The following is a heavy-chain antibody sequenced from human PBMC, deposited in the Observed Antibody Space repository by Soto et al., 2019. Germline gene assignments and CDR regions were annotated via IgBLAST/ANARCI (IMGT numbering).Heavy chain of an antibody. CDR2: ISSTTNYI. Sequence: ESLRLSCAASGFTFTRYSMNWVRQAPGKGLEWVSSISSTTNYIYYGDSMKGRFTISRDNAKSSLYLEMNSLRAEDTAVYYCARESEDLTSNFDYWGQGTQVTSPQ. CDR3: ARESEDLTSNFDY. CDR1: GFTFTRYS. J-gene: IGHJ4*02. V-gene: IGHV3-21*06.